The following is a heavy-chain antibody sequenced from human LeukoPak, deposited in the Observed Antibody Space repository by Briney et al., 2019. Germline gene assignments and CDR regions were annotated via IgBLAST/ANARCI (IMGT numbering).Heavy chain of an antibody. CDR2: IKSNANGGTT. V-gene: IGHV3-15*01. CDR3: ATVYTVVTPGFDY. CDR1: GFTFSNAW. Sequence: GGSPRLSCTASGFTFSNAWMSWVRQAPGKGLEWVGRIKSNANGGTTDYAAAVKDRFTISRDDSQNTLYLQVNNLKTDDTAVYYCATVYTVVTPGFDYWGQGTLVTVSS. J-gene: IGHJ4*02. D-gene: IGHD4-23*01.